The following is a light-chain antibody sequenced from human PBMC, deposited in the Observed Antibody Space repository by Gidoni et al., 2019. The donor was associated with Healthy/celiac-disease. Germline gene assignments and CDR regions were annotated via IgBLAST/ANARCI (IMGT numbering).Light chain of an antibody. V-gene: IGKV1-39*01. CDR2: AAS. J-gene: IGKJ3*01. Sequence: DIKLTQPPSSLSAPVGDRVTITCRASQSISSYLNWYQQKPGKAPKLLIYAASSLQSGVPSRFSGSGSGTDFTLTISSLQPEDFATYYCQQSYSTPPTFXPXTKVDIK. CDR1: QSISSY. CDR3: QQSYSTPPT.